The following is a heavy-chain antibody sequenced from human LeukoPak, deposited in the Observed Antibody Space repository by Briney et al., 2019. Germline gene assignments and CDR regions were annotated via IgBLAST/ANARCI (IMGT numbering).Heavy chain of an antibody. CDR2: INPNSGGT. Sequence: ASVKVSCKASGYTXTGYYMQWVRQAPGQGLEWMGWINPNSGGTNYAQRFQGRVTMTRDTSISTAYMELRSLRSDDTAVYYCARGYGTTRGDYWGQGTLVTVSS. V-gene: IGHV1-2*02. J-gene: IGHJ4*02. CDR1: GYTXTGYY. D-gene: IGHD3-10*01. CDR3: ARGYGTTRGDY.